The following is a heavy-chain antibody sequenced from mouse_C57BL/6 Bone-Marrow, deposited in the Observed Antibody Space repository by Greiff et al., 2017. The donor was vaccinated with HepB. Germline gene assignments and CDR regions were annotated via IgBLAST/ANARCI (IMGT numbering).Heavy chain of an antibody. Sequence: EVKLMESGGGLVKPGGSLKLSCAASGFTFSSYAMSWVRQTPGKRLEWVATICDGGSYTYYPDNVKGRFTISRDNAKNNLYLQMSHLKSEDTAMYYCARDYAYGFDYWGQGTTLTVSS. V-gene: IGHV5-4*01. CDR3: ARDYAYGFDY. D-gene: IGHD1-1*01. CDR2: ICDGGSYT. CDR1: GFTFSSYA. J-gene: IGHJ2*01.